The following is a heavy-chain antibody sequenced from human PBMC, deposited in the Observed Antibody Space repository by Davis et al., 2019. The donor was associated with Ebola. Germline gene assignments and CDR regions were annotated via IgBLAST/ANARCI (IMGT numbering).Heavy chain of an antibody. D-gene: IGHD4-17*01. CDR3: TTYYGDNEDV. V-gene: IGHV3-73*01. J-gene: IGHJ6*02. Sequence: GGSLRPSCAASGFTFSGSAIHWVRQAPGKGLEWVGRIRSKANSYATAYAASVKGRFTVSRDDSKNTAYLQMNSLKTEDTAVYYCTTYYGDNEDVWDQGTTVTVSS. CDR1: GFTFSGSA. CDR2: IRSKANSYAT.